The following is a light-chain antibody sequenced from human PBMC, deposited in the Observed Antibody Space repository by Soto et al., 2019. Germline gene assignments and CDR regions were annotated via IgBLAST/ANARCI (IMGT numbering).Light chain of an antibody. CDR3: SSYTSSSTYV. J-gene: IGLJ1*01. CDR2: DVS. V-gene: IGLV2-14*01. CDR1: SSYVGGYNY. Sequence: QSVLTKPASVSGAHGQSIPISCTGTSSYVGGYNYVSWYQQHPGKAPKLMIYDVSNRPSGVSNRFSGSKSGNTASLTISGLQAEDEADYYCSSYTSSSTYVFGTGTKVTVL.